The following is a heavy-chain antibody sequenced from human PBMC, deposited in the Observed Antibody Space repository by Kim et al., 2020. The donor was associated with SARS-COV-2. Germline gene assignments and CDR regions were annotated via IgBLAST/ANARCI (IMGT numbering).Heavy chain of an antibody. CDR3: WSGQPLDY. CDR2: ISYSGNS. CDR1: GGSISSGGKF. Sequence: SETLSLTCSVSGGSISSGGKFWTWIRQHPAKGLEWIGYISYSGNSHYSPSLRSRVSISLQTSDNQFSLELTSVTAADASVYYCWSGQPLDYWCQGILVTV. D-gene: IGHD2-2*01. J-gene: IGHJ4*02. V-gene: IGHV4-31*03.